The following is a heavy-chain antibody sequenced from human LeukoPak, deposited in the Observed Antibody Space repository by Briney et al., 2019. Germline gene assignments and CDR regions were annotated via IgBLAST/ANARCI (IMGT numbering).Heavy chain of an antibody. V-gene: IGHV3-30*02. J-gene: IGHJ4*02. Sequence: GGSLRLSCAASRFTFSSYGMHWVRQAPGKGLEWVAFIRYDGSNKYYADSVKGRFTISRDNSKNTLYLEMNSLRAEDTAVYYCAKDIGSYYDYWGQGILVTVSS. CDR3: AKDIGSYYDY. CDR2: IRYDGSNK. D-gene: IGHD3-10*01. CDR1: RFTFSSYG.